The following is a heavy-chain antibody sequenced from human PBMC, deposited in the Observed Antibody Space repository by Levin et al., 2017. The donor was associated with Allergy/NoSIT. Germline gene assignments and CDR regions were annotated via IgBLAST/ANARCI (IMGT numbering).Heavy chain of an antibody. V-gene: IGHV4-31*03. Sequence: SQTLSLTCTVSGGSISSGGYYWSWIRQHPGKGLEWIGYIYYSGSTYYNPSLKSRVTISVDTSKNQFSLKLSSVTAADTAVYYCARASYSSGWYGPFDYWSQGTLVTVSS. CDR2: IYYSGST. CDR1: GGSISSGGYY. D-gene: IGHD6-19*01. J-gene: IGHJ4*02. CDR3: ARASYSSGWYGPFDY.